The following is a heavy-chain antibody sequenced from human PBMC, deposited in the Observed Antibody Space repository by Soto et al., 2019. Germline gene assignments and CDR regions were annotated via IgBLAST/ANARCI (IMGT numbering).Heavy chain of an antibody. Sequence: XESLKISCKGSGCTFTNYWIGWVRQMPGKGLEWMGIIYPGDSDTKYNPSFQGQVTISADKSITTTYLQWSSLKASDTAIYYCAASIFYYGMDVWRQGTTVTVSS. V-gene: IGHV5-51*01. CDR2: IYPGDSDT. CDR3: AASIFYYGMDV. CDR1: GCTFTNYW. J-gene: IGHJ6*02.